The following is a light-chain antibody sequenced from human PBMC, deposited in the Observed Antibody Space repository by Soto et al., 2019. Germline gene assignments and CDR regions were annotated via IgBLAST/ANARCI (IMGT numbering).Light chain of an antibody. CDR1: QSVSSSY. Sequence: EIVLTQSPGTLSLSPGERATLSCRASQSVSSSYLAWYQQTPGQAPRLLIYGASSRATGIPDRFSGSGSGTYFTLTISRLEHEDVAVYYCQQYGSSPYTFGQGTKLEIK. CDR2: GAS. J-gene: IGKJ2*01. V-gene: IGKV3-20*01. CDR3: QQYGSSPYT.